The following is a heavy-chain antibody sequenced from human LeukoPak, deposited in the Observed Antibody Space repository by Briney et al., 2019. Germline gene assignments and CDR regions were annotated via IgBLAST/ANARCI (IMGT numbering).Heavy chain of an antibody. Sequence: GGSLRLSCAASGFTFSSYGMHWVRQAPGRGLEWVAFIRYDGSNEYYADSVKGRFTISRDNSKNTLYLQMNSLRAEDTAVYYCARSSGWYDDAFDIWGQGTMVTVSS. CDR2: IRYDGSNE. CDR1: GFTFSSYG. V-gene: IGHV3-30*02. CDR3: ARSSGWYDDAFDI. J-gene: IGHJ3*02. D-gene: IGHD6-19*01.